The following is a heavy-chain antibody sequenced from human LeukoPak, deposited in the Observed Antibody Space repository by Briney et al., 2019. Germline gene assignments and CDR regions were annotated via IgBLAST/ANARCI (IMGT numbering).Heavy chain of an antibody. Sequence: ASVKVSCKTSGYTFTSYGLRWVRQAPGQGLEWMGWISTYSSDTYYAQRAQGRLTMTTDISTNTAYLEIRSLTSDDTAVYFCARDHNWVVDYWGQGTLVTVSS. CDR3: ARDHNWVVDY. J-gene: IGHJ4*02. CDR2: ISTYSSDT. D-gene: IGHD1-1*01. CDR1: GYTFTSYG. V-gene: IGHV1-18*01.